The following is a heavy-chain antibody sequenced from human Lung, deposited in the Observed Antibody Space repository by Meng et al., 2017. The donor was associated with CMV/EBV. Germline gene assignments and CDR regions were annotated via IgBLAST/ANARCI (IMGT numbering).Heavy chain of an antibody. Sequence: GESLKISCAASGFTFSSYAMSWVRQAPGKGLEWVSAISGSGGSTYYADSVKGRFTISRDNSKNTLYLQMNSLRAEDTAVYYCAKEPVVLWQGGSYYFDYWGQGTLVXVSS. CDR3: AKEPVVLWQGGSYYFDY. J-gene: IGHJ4*02. D-gene: IGHD2-15*01. CDR2: ISGSGGST. CDR1: GFTFSSYA. V-gene: IGHV3-23*01.